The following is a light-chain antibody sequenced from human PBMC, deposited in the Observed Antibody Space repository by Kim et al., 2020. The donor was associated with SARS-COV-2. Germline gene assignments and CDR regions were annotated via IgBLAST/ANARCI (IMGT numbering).Light chain of an antibody. Sequence: SIATSCTATSSYVNKSKYVTWYQQYPGTAPKLLIYDVTHRPSGVPDRFSGSKSGNSASLTISGLQADDEADYYCGSYTGSRTVGVFGTGTKVTVL. CDR3: GSYTGSRTVGV. J-gene: IGLJ1*01. V-gene: IGLV2-14*04. CDR2: DVT. CDR1: SSYVNKSKY.